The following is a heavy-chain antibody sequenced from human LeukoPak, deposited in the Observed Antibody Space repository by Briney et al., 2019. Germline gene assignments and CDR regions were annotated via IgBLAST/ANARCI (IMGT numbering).Heavy chain of an antibody. CDR1: GSIFSSYW. J-gene: IGHJ5*02. CDR3: AGGSGWLINS. D-gene: IGHD6-19*01. V-gene: IGHV3-7*05. Sequence: GGSLRLSCAASGSIFSSYWMTWVRQGPGKGLEWVANIKQDGSEKYYVDSVKGRFTISRDNAKNSLYLEANSLTAEDTAVYYRAGGSGWLINSWGQGTLVTVSS. CDR2: IKQDGSEK.